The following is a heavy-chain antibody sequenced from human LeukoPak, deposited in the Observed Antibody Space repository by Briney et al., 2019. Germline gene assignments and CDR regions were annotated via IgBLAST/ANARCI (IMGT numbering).Heavy chain of an antibody. D-gene: IGHD3-22*01. CDR2: ISGSGGST. CDR1: GFTFSTFA. J-gene: IGHJ3*02. CDR3: AKDVLLNDYYDSSGYSAFDI. V-gene: IGHV3-23*01. Sequence: GGSLRLSCAASGFTFSTFAMIWVRQPPGKGLEWVSAISGSGGSTYYADSVKGRFTISRDNSKNTLYLQMNSLRAEDTAVYYCAKDVLLNDYYDSSGYSAFDIWGQGTMVTVSS.